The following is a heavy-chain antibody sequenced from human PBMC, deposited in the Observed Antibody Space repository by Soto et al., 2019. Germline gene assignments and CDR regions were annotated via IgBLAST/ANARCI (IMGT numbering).Heavy chain of an antibody. CDR2: ISGSGGST. J-gene: IGHJ4*02. CDR3: AKWGVRGVITHNEPFFDY. CDR1: GFTFSSYA. D-gene: IGHD3-10*02. V-gene: IGHV3-23*01. Sequence: EVQLLDSGGGLVQPGGSLRLSCAASGFTFSSYAMSWVRQAPGKGLEWVSAISGSGGSTYYADSVKGRFTISRDNSKNTLYLQMNSLRAEDTAVYYCAKWGVRGVITHNEPFFDYWGQGTLVTVSS.